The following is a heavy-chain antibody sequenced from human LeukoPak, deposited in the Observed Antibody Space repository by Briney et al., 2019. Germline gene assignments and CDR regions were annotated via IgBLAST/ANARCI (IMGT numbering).Heavy chain of an antibody. CDR1: GFTFSSYW. Sequence: PGGSLRLSCAASGFTFSSYWMNWVRQAPGKGLEWVATINQDGGEKYYVDSVKGRFTISRDNAKDSLYLQMNSLRAEDTAVYYCARDGGTSGYDLLDYWGQGTLVTVSS. D-gene: IGHD5-12*01. J-gene: IGHJ4*02. V-gene: IGHV3-7*01. CDR2: INQDGGEK. CDR3: ARDGGTSGYDLLDY.